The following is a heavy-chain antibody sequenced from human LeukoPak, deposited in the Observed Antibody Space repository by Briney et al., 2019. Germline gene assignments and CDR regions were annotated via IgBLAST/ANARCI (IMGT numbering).Heavy chain of an antibody. Sequence: PGGSLRLSCAASGFTFSSYGMHWVRQAPGKGLEWVAVMWYDGSNKYYADSVKGRFTISRDNSKNTLYLQMNSLKTDDTAVYFCARDTAAAMDVWGHGTAVTVSS. J-gene: IGHJ6*02. V-gene: IGHV3-33*08. CDR1: GFTFSSYG. CDR3: ARDTAAAMDV. CDR2: MWYDGSNK.